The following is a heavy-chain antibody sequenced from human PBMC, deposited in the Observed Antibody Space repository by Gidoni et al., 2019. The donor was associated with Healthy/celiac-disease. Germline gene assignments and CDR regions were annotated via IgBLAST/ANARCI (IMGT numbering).Heavy chain of an antibody. CDR2: IYYSGST. D-gene: IGHD1-26*01. Sequence: QVQLQESGPGLVKPSETLSPTCTVSGGSVSSGSYYWSWIRQPPGKGLEWIGYIYYSGSTNYNPSLKSRVTISVDTSKNQFSLKLSSVTAADTAVYYCARDRGGSINWFDPWGQGTLVTVSS. CDR1: GGSVSSGSYY. J-gene: IGHJ5*02. CDR3: ARDRGGSINWFDP. V-gene: IGHV4-61*01.